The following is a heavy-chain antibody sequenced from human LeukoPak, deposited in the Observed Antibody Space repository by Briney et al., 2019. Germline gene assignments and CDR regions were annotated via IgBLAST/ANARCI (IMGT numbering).Heavy chain of an antibody. J-gene: IGHJ5*02. CDR1: GGSISSYY. Sequence: SETLSLTCTVSGGSISSYYWSWIRQPAGKGLEWIGRIYTSGSTNYNPSLKSRVTMPVDTSKNQFSLKLSSVTAADTAVYYCARDYGDYVAGWFDPWGQGTLVTVSS. V-gene: IGHV4-4*07. D-gene: IGHD4-17*01. CDR3: ARDYGDYVAGWFDP. CDR2: IYTSGST.